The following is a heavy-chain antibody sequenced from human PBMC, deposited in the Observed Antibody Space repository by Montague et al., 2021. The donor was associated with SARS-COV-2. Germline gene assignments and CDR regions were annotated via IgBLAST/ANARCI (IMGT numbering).Heavy chain of an antibody. CDR2: IYWDDDK. D-gene: IGHD3-16*01. CDR3: ARAPGGGTLDYFDY. V-gene: IGHV2-5*02. Sequence: PALVKPTQTLTLTCTFSGFSLSTSGVGVGWIRQPPGKALEWLALIYWDDDKRYSPSLKSRLTITKDTSKNQVVLTMTNMDPVDTATYYCARAPGGGTLDYFDYWCQGTLVTVSS. J-gene: IGHJ4*02. CDR1: GFSLSTSGVG.